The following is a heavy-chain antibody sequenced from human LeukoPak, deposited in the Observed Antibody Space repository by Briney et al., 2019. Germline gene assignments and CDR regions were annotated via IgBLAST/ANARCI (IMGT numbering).Heavy chain of an antibody. CDR3: ATDFRYGSA. CDR1: GFTVSRNY. J-gene: IGHJ4*02. V-gene: IGHV3-66*01. CDR2: IYSDGST. D-gene: IGHD3-10*01. Sequence: GGSLRLSCAASGFTVSRNYMTWVRQAPGKGLEWVSVIYSDGSTFYTDSVKGRFTISRDNSKDTLYLQRNSLRVEDTAVYYCATDFRYGSAWGPGTLLTVSS.